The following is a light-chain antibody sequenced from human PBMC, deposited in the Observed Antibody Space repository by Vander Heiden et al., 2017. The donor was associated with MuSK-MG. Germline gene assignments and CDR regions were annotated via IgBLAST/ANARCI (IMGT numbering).Light chain of an antibody. V-gene: IGKV1-9*01. CDR3: QQVNTYPWM. Sequence: DIQLTQSPSFLSASVGDRVTITCRASQGVRNSLAWYQQRPGKAPKLLIYAASTLQSGVPSRFNGSGYGTEFTLTISSLQPEDSASYYCQQVNTYPWMFGQGTKVEIK. J-gene: IGKJ1*01. CDR2: AAS. CDR1: QGVRNS.